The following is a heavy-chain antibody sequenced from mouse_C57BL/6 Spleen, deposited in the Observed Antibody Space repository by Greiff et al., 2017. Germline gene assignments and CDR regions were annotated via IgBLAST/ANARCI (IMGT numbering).Heavy chain of an antibody. Sequence: VQLQQSGPGLVQPSQSLSITCTVSGFSLTSYGVHWVRQSPGKGLEWLGVIWSGGSTDYNAAFISSLSISKDNSKSQVFFKMNSLQAEDTAIYYCARKGELTGTWFAYWGQGTLVTVSA. V-gene: IGHV2-2*01. D-gene: IGHD4-1*01. CDR3: ARKGELTGTWFAY. CDR2: IWSGGST. J-gene: IGHJ3*01. CDR1: GFSLTSYG.